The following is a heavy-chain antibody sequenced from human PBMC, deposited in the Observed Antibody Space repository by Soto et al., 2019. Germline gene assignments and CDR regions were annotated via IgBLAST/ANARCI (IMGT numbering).Heavy chain of an antibody. D-gene: IGHD3-10*01. CDR1: GGSISSGGYY. V-gene: IGHV4-31*03. J-gene: IGHJ3*02. Sequence: SETLSRTCTVSGGSISSGGYYCSWIRQHPGKGLEWIGYIYYSGSTYYTPSLKSRVTISVDTPKNQFSLKLSSVTAADTAVYYYARLYYHGSGSYSHDAFDIWGQGTMVTVSS. CDR3: ARLYYHGSGSYSHDAFDI. CDR2: IYYSGST.